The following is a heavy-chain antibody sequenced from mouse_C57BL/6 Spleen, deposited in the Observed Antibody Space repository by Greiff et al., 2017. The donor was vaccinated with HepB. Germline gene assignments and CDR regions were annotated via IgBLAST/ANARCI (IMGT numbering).Heavy chain of an antibody. CDR1: GYSITSGYY. CDR2: ISYDGSN. CDR3: ASGLWLRRGAFAY. Sequence: EVQLVESGPGLVKPSQSLSLTCSVTGYSITSGYYWNWIRQFPGNKLEWMGYISYDGSNNYNPSLKNRISITRDTSKNQFFLKLNSVTTEDTATYYCASGLWLRRGAFAYWGQGTLVTVSA. V-gene: IGHV3-6*01. J-gene: IGHJ3*01. D-gene: IGHD2-2*01.